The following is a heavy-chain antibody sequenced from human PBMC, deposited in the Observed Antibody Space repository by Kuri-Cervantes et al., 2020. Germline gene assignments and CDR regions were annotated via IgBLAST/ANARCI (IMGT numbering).Heavy chain of an antibody. J-gene: IGHJ3*02. CDR2: ISAYNGDT. CDR1: GYTFPSYG. CDR3: ARGKYDFWSGYYTFDAFDI. D-gene: IGHD3-3*01. V-gene: IGHV1-18*01. Sequence: ASVKVSCKASGYTFPSYGISWVRQAPGKGLEWMGWISAYNGDTNYAQNLQGRVTMTTDTSTSTAYMELSSLRSEDTAVYYCARGKYDFWSGYYTFDAFDIWGQGTMVTVSS.